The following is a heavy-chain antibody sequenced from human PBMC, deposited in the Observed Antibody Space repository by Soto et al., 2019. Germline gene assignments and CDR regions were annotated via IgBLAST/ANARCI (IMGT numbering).Heavy chain of an antibody. CDR3: AKMSSENYYGPVFS. CDR2: ISSSGNTI. Sequence: QVQLVESGGGLVKTSGSLRIACAASGFTFSDYYMSWVRQAPGKGLVWVSSISSSGNTIYYADSVKGRFTISRDNAKNSVYLQMNSLRAEDTALYFCAKMSSENYYGPVFSWGQGTLVTVYS. J-gene: IGHJ4*02. D-gene: IGHD3-22*01. CDR1: GFTFSDYY. V-gene: IGHV3-11*01.